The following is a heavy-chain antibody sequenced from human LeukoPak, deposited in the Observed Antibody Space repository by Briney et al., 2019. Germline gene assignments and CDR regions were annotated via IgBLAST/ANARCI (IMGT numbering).Heavy chain of an antibody. Sequence: SETLSLACTVSGGSIGGHYWSWIRQPPGKGLEWIGYIYYSGSTNYNPSLKSRVTISVDTSKNQFSLKLSSVTAADTAVYYCATPKYSSDALGWGQGTLVTVSS. J-gene: IGHJ4*02. CDR3: ATPKYSSDALG. CDR1: GGSIGGHY. CDR2: IYYSGST. D-gene: IGHD6-25*01. V-gene: IGHV4-59*11.